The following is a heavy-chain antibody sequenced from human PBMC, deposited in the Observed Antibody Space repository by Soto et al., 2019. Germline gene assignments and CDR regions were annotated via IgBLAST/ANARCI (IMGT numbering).Heavy chain of an antibody. V-gene: IGHV4-30-4*01. CDR1: GGTITRGDHF. Sequence: PSETLSLTCSVSGGTITRGDHFWSWVRQSPGKGLEWLGYIYYSGSTYYNPSLKGRVMMTIDTSKRQFSLNLSSVTAADTAVFYCGRGQTAIDVCGQGTTVTVAS. J-gene: IGHJ6*02. D-gene: IGHD5-18*01. CDR2: IYYSGST. CDR3: GRGQTAIDV.